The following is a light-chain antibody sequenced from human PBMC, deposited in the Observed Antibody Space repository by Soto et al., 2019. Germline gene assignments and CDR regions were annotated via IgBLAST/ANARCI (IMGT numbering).Light chain of an antibody. V-gene: IGKV3-15*01. CDR1: QSFSSN. CDR3: QQYNNWPPLT. CDR2: GAS. Sequence: EIVLTQSPGTLSLSPGERATLSCRAGQSFSSNLAWYQQKPGQAPRLLIYGASTRATGIPARFSGSGSGTEFTLTISSLQSEDFAVYYCQQYNNWPPLTFGQGTRLEIK. J-gene: IGKJ5*01.